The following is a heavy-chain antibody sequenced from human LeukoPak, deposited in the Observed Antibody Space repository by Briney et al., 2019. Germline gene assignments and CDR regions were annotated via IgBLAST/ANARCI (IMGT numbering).Heavy chain of an antibody. CDR3: ARRGSSSSWAHFDY. V-gene: IGHV3-7*05. D-gene: IGHD6-13*01. CDR2: IRQDGSEK. CDR1: GFTLSSYW. J-gene: IGHJ4*02. Sequence: GGSLRLSCAASGFTLSSYWMTWVRQAPGKGLEWGANIRQDGSEKYYVDSVKGRFTISRDNAKNSLYLQMNSLEAEDTAVYYCARRGSSSSWAHFDYWGQGSLVTVSS.